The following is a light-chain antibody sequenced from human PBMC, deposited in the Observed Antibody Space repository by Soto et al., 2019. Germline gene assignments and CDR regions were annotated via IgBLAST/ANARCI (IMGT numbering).Light chain of an antibody. CDR2: GNT. V-gene: IGLV1-40*01. CDR1: SSNIGAGYD. Sequence: QSVLTQPPSVSGAPGQRVTISCTGSSSNIGAGYDVHWYQQLPGRAPKLLIYGNTNRPSGVPDRFSGSKSGTSASLAITGXXXXXEADYYCLSFDSSLSVVFGGGTKVTVL. J-gene: IGLJ2*01. CDR3: LSFDSSLSVV.